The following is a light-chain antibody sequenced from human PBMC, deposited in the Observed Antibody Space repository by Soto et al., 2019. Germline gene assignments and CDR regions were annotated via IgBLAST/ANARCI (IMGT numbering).Light chain of an antibody. CDR2: DAS. V-gene: IGKV1-5*01. CDR3: QQYDSFSKT. J-gene: IGKJ1*01. Sequence: DIQMTQSPSTLSASVGDRVTITCRASQSIRSWLAWYQQKPGKAPQLLIYDASNLESGVPSRFSCSGSGTEFTLTISSLQPDDLATYYCQQYDSFSKTFGRGTKVEVK. CDR1: QSIRSW.